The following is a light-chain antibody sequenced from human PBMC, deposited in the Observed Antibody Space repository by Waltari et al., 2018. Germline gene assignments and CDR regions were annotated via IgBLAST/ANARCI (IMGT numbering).Light chain of an antibody. CDR3: SSYTPTSILV. CDR2: DVT. CDR1: SSYVGSSNY. Sequence: QSALTQPASVSGSPGQSLTLSCSGTSSYVGSSNYASWYQQHPGTPPKLLIYDVTKRPSGVSGRFSGSQSGNTASLTISGLQPEDEADYFCSSYTPTSILVFGGGTKLTV. V-gene: IGLV2-14*03. J-gene: IGLJ2*01.